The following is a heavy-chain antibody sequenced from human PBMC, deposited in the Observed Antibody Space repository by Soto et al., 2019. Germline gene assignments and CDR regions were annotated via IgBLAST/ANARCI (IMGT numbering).Heavy chain of an antibody. CDR2: INPSGGST. Sequence: QVQLVQSGAEVKKPGASVKVSCKASGYTFTSYYMHWVRQAPGQGLEWMGIINPSGGSTSYAQKFQGRVTMTRETSTSTVYMELSSLRSEDTAVYYCARRQRGEVVASDGMDVWGQGTTVTVSS. CDR1: GYTFTSYY. J-gene: IGHJ6*02. V-gene: IGHV1-46*01. D-gene: IGHD2-15*01. CDR3: ARRQRGEVVASDGMDV.